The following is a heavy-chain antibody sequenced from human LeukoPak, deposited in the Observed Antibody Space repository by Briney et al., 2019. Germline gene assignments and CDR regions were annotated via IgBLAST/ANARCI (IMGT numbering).Heavy chain of an antibody. V-gene: IGHV1-2*02. J-gene: IGHJ4*02. CDR3: ARGYYDSSGGPFNFDY. Sequence: ASVKVSCKASGYTFTSYAMNWVRQAPGQGLEWMGWINPNSGGTNYAQKFQGRVTMTRDTSISTAYMELSRLRSDDTAVYYCARGYYDSSGGPFNFDYWGQGTLVTVSS. D-gene: IGHD3-22*01. CDR2: INPNSGGT. CDR1: GYTFTSYA.